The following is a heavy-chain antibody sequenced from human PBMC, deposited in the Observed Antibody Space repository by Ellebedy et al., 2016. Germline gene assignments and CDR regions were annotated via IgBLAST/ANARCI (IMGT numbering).Heavy chain of an antibody. J-gene: IGHJ6*03. V-gene: IGHV4-59*01. CDR3: ARATGGGYNWNYYRYYYYYYMDV. CDR1: GGSISSYY. D-gene: IGHD1-7*01. Sequence: SETLSLTXTVSGGSISSYYWSWIRQPPGKGLEWFGYIYYSGSTNYNPSLKSQVTISVDTSKNQFSLKLSSVTAADTAVYYCARATGGGYNWNYYRYYYYYYMDVWGKGTTVTVSS. CDR2: IYYSGST.